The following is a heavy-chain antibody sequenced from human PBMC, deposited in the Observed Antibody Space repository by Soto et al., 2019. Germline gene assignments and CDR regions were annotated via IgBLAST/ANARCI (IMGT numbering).Heavy chain of an antibody. CDR1: GFTFSSYA. CDR2: ISGSGGST. J-gene: IGHJ4*02. CDR3: AKREYYDILTGYYAPVDY. V-gene: IGHV3-23*01. Sequence: EVQLLESGGGLVQPGGSLRLSCAASGFTFSSYAMSWVRQAPEKGLEWVSAISGSGGSTYYADSVKGRFTISRDNSKNTLYLQMNSLRAEDTAVYYCAKREYYDILTGYYAPVDYWGQGTLVTVSS. D-gene: IGHD3-9*01.